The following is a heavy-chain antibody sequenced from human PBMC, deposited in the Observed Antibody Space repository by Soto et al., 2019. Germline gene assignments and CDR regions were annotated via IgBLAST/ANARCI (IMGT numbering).Heavy chain of an antibody. CDR1: GFTFNNYA. V-gene: IGHV3-23*01. CDR2: ISDSGGST. J-gene: IGHJ4*02. Sequence: GGSLRLSCTASGFTFNNYAMGWVRQAPGKGLEWVSGISDSGGSTYYADSVKGRFTISRDSSKNTLYLQMNSLRAEDTALYYCATGLWTVAGTRYFDYWGQGTLVTVSS. D-gene: IGHD6-19*01. CDR3: ATGLWTVAGTRYFDY.